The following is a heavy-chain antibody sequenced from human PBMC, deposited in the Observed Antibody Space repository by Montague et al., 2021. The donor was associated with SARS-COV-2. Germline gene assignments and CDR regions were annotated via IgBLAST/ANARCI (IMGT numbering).Heavy chain of an antibody. D-gene: IGHD3-16*01. CDR1: AGSFSDYY. J-gene: IGHJ6*02. CDR2: INQSGST. CDR3: ARGPMYEVIGGVMVTLYYYAMAV. V-gene: IGHV4-34*01. Sequence: SETLSLTCAVYAGSFSDYYWSWIRQSPGKGLEWLGEINQSGSTNXNPSLKSRLIISVDTSKKQFSLNLTSVTAADTAVYYCARGPMYEVIGGVMVTLYYYAMAVWGQGTTVTVSS.